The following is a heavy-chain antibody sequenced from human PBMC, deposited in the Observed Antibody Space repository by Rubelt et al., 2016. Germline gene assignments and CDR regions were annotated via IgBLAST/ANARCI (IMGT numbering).Heavy chain of an antibody. CDR2: IYYSGST. D-gene: IGHD3-10*01. V-gene: IGHV4-39*07. CDR3: VVPFGSVGQYGWR. CDR1: GGSVNSSSYY. Sequence: QPQLQESGRGLVKPSETLSLICTVSGGSVNSSSYYWGWIRQPPGKGLEWIGNIYYSGSTYYNPSLKNRVTISVDTSKNQFALKRSSVTSAGTAVYYSVVPFGSVGQYGWRWGQGTMVTVSS. J-gene: IGHJ3*01.